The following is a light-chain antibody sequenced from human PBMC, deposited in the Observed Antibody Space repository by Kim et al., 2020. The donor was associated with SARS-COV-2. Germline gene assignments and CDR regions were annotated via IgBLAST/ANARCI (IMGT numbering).Light chain of an antibody. Sequence: SYELTQPPSVSVSPGQTASITCSGDKLGDKYACWYQQKPGQSPVLVTCQDNKRRSGIPERFSGSNSGNTATLTISGAQAMDEADYYCQAWDSSTAVFGGGTQLTVL. J-gene: IGLJ3*02. CDR2: QDN. CDR3: QAWDSSTAV. CDR1: KLGDKY. V-gene: IGLV3-1*01.